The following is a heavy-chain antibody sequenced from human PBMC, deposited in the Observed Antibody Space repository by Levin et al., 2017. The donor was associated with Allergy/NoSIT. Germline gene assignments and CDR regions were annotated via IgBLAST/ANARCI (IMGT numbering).Heavy chain of an antibody. CDR2: IYPGDSDT. Sequence: GGSLRLSCQGSGYSFTSYWIGWVRQMTGKGLEWMGIIYPGDSDTRYSPSFQGQVTISADKSISTAYLQWSSLKASDTAIYYCARRGTRDYYYYMDVWGKGTTVTVSS. D-gene: IGHD1-1*01. CDR1: GYSFTSYW. V-gene: IGHV5-51*01. J-gene: IGHJ6*03. CDR3: ARRGTRDYYYYMDV.